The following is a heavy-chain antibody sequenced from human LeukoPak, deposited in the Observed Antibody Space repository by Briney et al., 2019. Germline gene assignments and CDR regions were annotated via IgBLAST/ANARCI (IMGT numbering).Heavy chain of an antibody. J-gene: IGHJ6*03. V-gene: IGHV4-4*07. D-gene: IGHD3-22*01. CDR1: GGSISSYY. Sequence: SETLSLTCTVSGGSISSYYWSWIRQPAGKGLEWIGRIYTSGSTNYNPSLKSRVTISVDTSKNQFSLKLSSVTAADTAVYYCARSQTLYYYDSSGYFGYYYYYYMDVWGKGTTVTVSS. CDR2: IYTSGST. CDR3: ARSQTLYYYDSSGYFGYYYYYYMDV.